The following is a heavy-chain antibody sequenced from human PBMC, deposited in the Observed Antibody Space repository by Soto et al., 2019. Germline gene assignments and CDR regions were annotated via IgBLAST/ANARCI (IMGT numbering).Heavy chain of an antibody. D-gene: IGHD1-26*01. J-gene: IGHJ4*02. CDR2: IYYSGST. CDR3: AAERLRRWELLRGSFDY. V-gene: IGHV4-59*08. CDR1: GGSIRSYY. Sequence: SETLSLTCTFSGGSIRSYYWSWIRQPPGKGLEWIGYIYYSGSTNYNPSLKSRVTISVDTSKNQFSLKLSSVTAADTAVYYCAAERLRRWELLRGSFDYWGQGTLVTVSS.